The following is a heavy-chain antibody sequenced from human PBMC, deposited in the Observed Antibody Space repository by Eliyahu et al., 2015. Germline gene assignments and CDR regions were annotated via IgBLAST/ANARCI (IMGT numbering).Heavy chain of an antibody. J-gene: IGHJ1*01. V-gene: IGHV3-23*01. Sequence: EVQLLESGGGLVQPGGSLRLSCAASGFTFSSYAMSWVRQTPGKGLEWVSAISDSGGKTYYADSVKGRFTISRDNSKNTLYLQMNSLRADDTAVYYCARDRKIYQHWGQGTLVTVSA. CDR3: ARDRKIYQH. D-gene: IGHD3-3*01. CDR2: ISDSGGKT. CDR1: GFTFSSYA.